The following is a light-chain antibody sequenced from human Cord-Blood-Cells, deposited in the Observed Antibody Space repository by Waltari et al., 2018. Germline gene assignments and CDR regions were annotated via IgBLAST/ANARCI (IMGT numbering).Light chain of an antibody. CDR2: KAS. V-gene: IGKV1-5*03. J-gene: IGKJ1*01. CDR1: QSISSW. Sequence: DIQMTQSPSTLSASVGDRVTITCRASQSISSWLAWYQQKPGKAPKLLIYKASSLESGVPSRCNGSGSGTEFTLTISSLQPDDFATYYCQQYNSYSWTFGQGTKVEIK. CDR3: QQYNSYSWT.